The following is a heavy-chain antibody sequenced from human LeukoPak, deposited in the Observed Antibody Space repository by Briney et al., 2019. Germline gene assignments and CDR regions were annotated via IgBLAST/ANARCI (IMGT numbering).Heavy chain of an antibody. D-gene: IGHD5-18*01. CDR3: ARHRAYSYSSPFDI. CDR1: GGSISSAGYY. Sequence: SETLSLTCTVSGGSISSAGYYWSWVRQSPGRGLEWIGYIYYSGSTNSNASLKSRDTIFVDPSKNQFSLRLSSVTAADTAVYYCARHRAYSYSSPFDIWGQGTMVTVSS. CDR2: IYYSGST. J-gene: IGHJ3*02. V-gene: IGHV4-61*08.